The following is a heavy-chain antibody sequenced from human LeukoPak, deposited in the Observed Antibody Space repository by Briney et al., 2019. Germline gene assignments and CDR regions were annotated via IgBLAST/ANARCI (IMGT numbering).Heavy chain of an antibody. Sequence: GGSLRLSCAASGFTVSSNYMSWVRQAPGKGLEWVSVIYSGGSTYYADSAKGRFTISRDNSKNTLYLQMNSLRAEDTAVYYCARGFEGSGYLFDYWGQGTLVTVSS. CDR1: GFTVSSNY. CDR3: ARGFEGSGYLFDY. CDR2: IYSGGST. D-gene: IGHD3-3*01. V-gene: IGHV3-53*05. J-gene: IGHJ4*02.